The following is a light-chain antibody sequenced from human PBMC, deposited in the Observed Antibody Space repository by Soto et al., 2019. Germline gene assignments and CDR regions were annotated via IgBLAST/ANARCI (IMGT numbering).Light chain of an antibody. CDR2: TNN. CDR3: VAWDDSLIGVV. V-gene: IGLV1-44*01. Sequence: QSVLTQPPSASGTPGQRVSISCSGSSSNIGSNTVNWYQHLPGTAPKLLIYTNNQRPSGVPDRFSGSKSGTSASLAISGRQSEDEADYYCVAWDDSLIGVVFGGGTKLTVL. CDR1: SSNIGSNT. J-gene: IGLJ3*02.